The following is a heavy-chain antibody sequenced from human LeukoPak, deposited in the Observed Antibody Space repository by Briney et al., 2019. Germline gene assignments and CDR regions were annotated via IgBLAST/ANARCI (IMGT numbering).Heavy chain of an antibody. D-gene: IGHD2-2*02. CDR2: INPNSGGT. CDR1: GYTFTGYY. J-gene: IGHJ5*02. V-gene: IGHV1-2*02. CDR3: ARERGYCSSTSCYTGMRRWFDP. Sequence: ASVKVSCKASGYTFTGYYMHWVRQAPGQGLEWMGWINPNSGGTNYAQKFQGRVTMTRDTSISTAYMELSRLRSDDTAVYYCARERGYCSSTSCYTGMRRWFDPWGQGTLVTVPS.